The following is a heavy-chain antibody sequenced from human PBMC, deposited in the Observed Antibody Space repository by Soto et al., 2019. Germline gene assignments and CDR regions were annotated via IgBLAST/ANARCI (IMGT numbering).Heavy chain of an antibody. CDR1: GGSISSGGYY. Sequence: SETLFLTCTVPGGSISSGGYYWSWIRQHPGKGLEWIGYIYYSGSTYYNPSLKSRVTISVDTSKNQFSLKLSSVTAADTAGYYCARVTPSGDYFKWGQGTLVPVSS. J-gene: IGHJ4*02. CDR2: IYYSGST. V-gene: IGHV4-31*03. D-gene: IGHD4-17*01. CDR3: ARVTPSGDYFK.